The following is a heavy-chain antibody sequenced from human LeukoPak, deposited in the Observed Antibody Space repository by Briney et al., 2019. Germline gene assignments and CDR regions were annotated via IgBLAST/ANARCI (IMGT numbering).Heavy chain of an antibody. CDR2: INHSGST. CDR1: SGSLSGYY. CDR3: ARHVTIYYYMDV. V-gene: IGHV4-34*01. D-gene: IGHD2-2*01. Sequence: PSETLSLTCAVSSGSLSGYYGSWVRQSPGKGLEWIGEINHSGSTNYNPSLKSRVTISGETSKNPFSLKLRSVTAADTAVYYCARHVTIYYYMDVWGKGTTVSVSS. J-gene: IGHJ6*03.